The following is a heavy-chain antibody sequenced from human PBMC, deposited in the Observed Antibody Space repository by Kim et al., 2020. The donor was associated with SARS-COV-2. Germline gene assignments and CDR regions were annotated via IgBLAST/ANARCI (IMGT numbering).Heavy chain of an antibody. CDR2: TDYRSKWYN. J-gene: IGHJ6*02. V-gene: IGHV6-1*01. Sequence: SQTLSLTCAISGDSVSSNSAAWNWIRQSPSRGLEWLGRTDYRSKWYNDYAVSVKRRITINPDTSKDQCSLQLKVLTPGDTAVYYCAGAVRAGSTYYGSGSYYYYGMDVWGQGTTVTVSS. D-gene: IGHD3-10*01. CDR3: AGAVRAGSTYYGSGSYYYYGMDV. CDR1: GDSVSSNSAA.